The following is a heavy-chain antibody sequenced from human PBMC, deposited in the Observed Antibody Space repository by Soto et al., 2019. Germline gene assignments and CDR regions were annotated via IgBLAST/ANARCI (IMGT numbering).Heavy chain of an antibody. J-gene: IGHJ4*02. CDR3: ARHCSGGSCHALFDY. D-gene: IGHD2-15*01. CDR2: INHSGST. Sequence: TSETLSLTCAVYGGSFSGYYWSWIRQPPGKGLEWIGEINHSGSTNYNPSLKSRVTISVDTSKNQFSLKLSSVTAADTAVYYCARHCSGGSCHALFDYWGQGTLVTVPQ. V-gene: IGHV4-34*01. CDR1: GGSFSGYY.